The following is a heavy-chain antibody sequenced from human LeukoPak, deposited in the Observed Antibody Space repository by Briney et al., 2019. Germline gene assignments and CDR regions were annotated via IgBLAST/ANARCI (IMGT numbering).Heavy chain of an antibody. Sequence: GSLRLSCSASGFTFSNYAMSWIRQIPGKGLEWIGEINHSGSTNYNPSLKSRVTISVDTSKNQFSLKLSSVTAADTAVYYCASGSIQIAAAGSINWFDPWGQGTLVTVSS. CDR2: INHSGST. CDR1: GFTFSNYA. J-gene: IGHJ5*02. D-gene: IGHD6-13*01. V-gene: IGHV4-34*01. CDR3: ASGSIQIAAAGSINWFDP.